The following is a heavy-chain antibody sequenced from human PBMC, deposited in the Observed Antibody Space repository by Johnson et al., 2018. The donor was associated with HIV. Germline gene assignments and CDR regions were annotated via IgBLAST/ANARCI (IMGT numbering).Heavy chain of an antibody. CDR1: GFTFDDCG. D-gene: IGHD3-22*01. V-gene: IGHV3-20*04. CDR2: INWNGGST. CDR3: ARDRGYWDAFDI. J-gene: IGHJ3*02. Sequence: MLLVESGGGVVRPGGSLRLSCAASGFTFDDCGMSWVRQGPGKGLEWVSGINWNGGSTGYADSVKGRFSISRDNAKHSLSLHMNSLRADDTAVYYCARDRGYWDAFDIWGQGTMVTVSS.